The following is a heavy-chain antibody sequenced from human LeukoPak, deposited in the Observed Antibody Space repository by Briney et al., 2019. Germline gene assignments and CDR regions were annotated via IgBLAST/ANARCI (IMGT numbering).Heavy chain of an antibody. CDR2: ISAYNGDT. CDR3: ARDPRDY. J-gene: IGHJ4*02. Sequence: ASVKVSCKASGYTFTNFGISWVRPAPGQGLEWMGWISAYNGDTKYSQTFQGRVAMTTDTSTSTAYMELRSLRSDDTAVYYCARDPRDYLGQGTLVTVSS. V-gene: IGHV1-18*01. CDR1: GYTFTNFG.